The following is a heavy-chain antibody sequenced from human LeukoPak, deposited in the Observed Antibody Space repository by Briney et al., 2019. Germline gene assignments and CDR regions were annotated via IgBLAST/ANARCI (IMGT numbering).Heavy chain of an antibody. J-gene: IGHJ4*02. D-gene: IGHD2-21*01. CDR1: GYTLTELS. CDR3: ATAKFCGGDCYSYYFDY. V-gene: IGHV1-24*01. CDR2: FDPEDGET. Sequence: EASVKVSCKVSGYTLTELSMHCVRQAPGKGLEWMGGFDPEDGETIYAQKFQGRVTMTEDTSTDTAYMELGSLRSEDTAVYYCATAKFCGGDCYSYYFDYWGQGTLVTVSS.